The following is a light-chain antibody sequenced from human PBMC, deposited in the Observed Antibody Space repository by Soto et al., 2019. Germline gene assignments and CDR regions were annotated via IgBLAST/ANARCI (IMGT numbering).Light chain of an antibody. J-gene: IGLJ2*01. V-gene: IGLV4-69*01. CDR1: SGHSSYA. CDR2: LNSDGSH. Sequence: QLVLTQSPSASASLGASVKLTCTLSSGHSSYAIAWHQQQPEKGPRYLMKLNSDGSHSKGDGIPDRFSGSSSGAERYLTISNLQSEDEADYYCQTWGTGILVFGGGTKLTVL. CDR3: QTWGTGILV.